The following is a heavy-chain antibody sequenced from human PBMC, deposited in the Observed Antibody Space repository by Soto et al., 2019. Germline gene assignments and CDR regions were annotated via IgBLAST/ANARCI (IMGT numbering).Heavy chain of an antibody. Sequence: ASVKVSCKASGGTLSDYAVSWVRQARGQGLEWMGGIMPTVDSANYAQKFQGRLTITADESTSTANMELSSLTSDDTAIYYCAVAAVREILTEQSSGMAVWGQGTTVTVSS. J-gene: IGHJ6*02. CDR1: GGTLSDYA. V-gene: IGHV1-69*13. CDR2: IMPTVDSA. D-gene: IGHD3-10*01. CDR3: AVAAVREILTEQSSGMAV.